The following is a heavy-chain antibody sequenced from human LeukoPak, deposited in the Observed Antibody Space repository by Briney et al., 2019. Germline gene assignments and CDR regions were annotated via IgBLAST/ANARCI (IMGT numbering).Heavy chain of an antibody. J-gene: IGHJ4*02. CDR3: AREAGYSYHFYFVY. CDR1: GFTFDDYG. D-gene: IGHD5-18*01. CDR2: INWNGDST. V-gene: IGHV3-20*04. Sequence: GGSARLACAASGFTFDDYGMSWVRQAPGKGLEWVSGINWNGDSTVYADSVKGRFTISRDNARNSLYLQMNSLRAEDTALYYCAREAGYSYHFYFVYWGQGTLVTVSS.